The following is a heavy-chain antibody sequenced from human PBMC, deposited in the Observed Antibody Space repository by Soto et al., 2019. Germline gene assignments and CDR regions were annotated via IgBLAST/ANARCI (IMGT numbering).Heavy chain of an antibody. CDR1: GYSFTNYW. V-gene: IGHV5-51*01. D-gene: IGHD2-15*01. Sequence: PGESLKISCKGSGYSFTNYWIAWVRQMPGKGREWMGIVYPGDSDTRYSPSFQGQVTISVDKSIDTAYLQWSSLKATDSAMYYCARLHRLGYGLDVWGQGTTVTVSS. CDR3: ARLHRLGYGLDV. CDR2: VYPGDSDT. J-gene: IGHJ6*02.